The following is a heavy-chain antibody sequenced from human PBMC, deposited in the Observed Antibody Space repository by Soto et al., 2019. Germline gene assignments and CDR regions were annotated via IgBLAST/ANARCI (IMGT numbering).Heavy chain of an antibody. CDR1: GGSLSSGGHF. V-gene: IGHV4-31*03. D-gene: IGHD5-18*01. Sequence: SETLSLTCTVSGGSLSSGGHFWSWIRQHPGKGLEWIGYIYYSGSTYYNPSLKSRVIISVDTSKNQFSLKLSSVTAADTAVYYCARSGYSYGPNPLLYWGQGTLVTVSS. J-gene: IGHJ4*02. CDR2: IYYSGST. CDR3: ARSGYSYGPNPLLY.